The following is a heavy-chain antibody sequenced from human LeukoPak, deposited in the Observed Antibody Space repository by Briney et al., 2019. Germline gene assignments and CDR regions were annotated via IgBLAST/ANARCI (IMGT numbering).Heavy chain of an antibody. V-gene: IGHV3-66*02. Sequence: PGGSLRLSCAASGFTVSSNYMSWVRQAPGKGLEWVSVIYSGGSTYYADSVTGRFTISRDNSKNTLYLQMNSLRAEDTAVYYCARDAGYYDFWSGGFDPWGQGTLVTVSS. J-gene: IGHJ5*02. CDR3: ARDAGYYDFWSGGFDP. D-gene: IGHD3-3*01. CDR2: IYSGGST. CDR1: GFTVSSNY.